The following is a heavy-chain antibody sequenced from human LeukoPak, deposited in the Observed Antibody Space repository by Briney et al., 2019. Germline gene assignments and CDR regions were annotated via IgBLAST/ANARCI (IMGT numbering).Heavy chain of an antibody. CDR2: IYYSGST. CDR1: GGSISSYY. V-gene: IGHV4-59*01. J-gene: IGHJ6*02. D-gene: IGHD1-26*01. Sequence: SETLSLTCTVSGGSISSYYWNWIRQPPGKGLEWIGYIYYSGSTNYNPSLKSRVTISVDTSKNQFSLKLSSVTAADTAVYYCARDSRELHYYGMDVWGQGTTVTVSS. CDR3: ARDSRELHYYGMDV.